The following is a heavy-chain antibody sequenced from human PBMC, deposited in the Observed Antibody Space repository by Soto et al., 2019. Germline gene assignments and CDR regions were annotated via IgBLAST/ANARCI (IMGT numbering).Heavy chain of an antibody. CDR1: GYTFTSYY. V-gene: IGHV1-46*03. Sequence: ASVKVSCKASGYTFTSYYMHWVRQAPGQGLEWMGIINPSGGSTSYAQKFQGRVTMTRDTSTSTVYMELSSLRSEDTAVYYCARDGPNSRSRISKGSGPHNWFDPWGQGTLVTVSS. J-gene: IGHJ5*02. CDR3: ARDGPNSRSRISKGSGPHNWFDP. D-gene: IGHD6-13*01. CDR2: INPSGGST.